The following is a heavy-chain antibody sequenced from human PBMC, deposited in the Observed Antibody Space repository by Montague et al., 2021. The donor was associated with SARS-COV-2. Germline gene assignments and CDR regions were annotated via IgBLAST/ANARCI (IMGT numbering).Heavy chain of an antibody. V-gene: IGHV4-39*01. D-gene: IGHD3-3*01. Sequence: SETLSLTCTVSGGSISSGGYYWGWIRQPPGKGLEWIGSIYYSGSTYYNPSLKSRVTISVDTSKNQFSLKLSSVTAADTAVYYCARQMGQSSIFGVVIQYYFDYWGQGTLVTVSS. CDR2: IYYSGST. CDR1: GGSISSGGYY. J-gene: IGHJ4*02. CDR3: ARQMGQSSIFGVVIQYYFDY.